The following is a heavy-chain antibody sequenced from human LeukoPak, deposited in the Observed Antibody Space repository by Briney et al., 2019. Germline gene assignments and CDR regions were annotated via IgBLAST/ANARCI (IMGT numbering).Heavy chain of an antibody. J-gene: IGHJ4*02. CDR1: GYTFTSYY. CDR3: AREGTYYYDSSGYYYRNYFDY. V-gene: IGHV1-46*01. CDR2: INPSGGST. D-gene: IGHD3-22*01. Sequence: ASVKVSCKASGYTFTSYYMHWVRQAPGQGLEWMGIINPSGGSTSYAQKFQGRVTMTRDMSTSTVYMELSSLRSEDTAVYYCAREGTYYYDSSGYYYRNYFDYWGQGTLVTVSS.